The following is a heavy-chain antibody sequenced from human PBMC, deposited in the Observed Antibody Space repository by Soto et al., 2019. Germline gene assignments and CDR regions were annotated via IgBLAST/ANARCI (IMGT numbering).Heavy chain of an antibody. CDR2: MNPNSGNT. V-gene: IGHV1-8*01. CDR1: GYTFTSYD. CDR3: ARDQFPWFGELTYYYYGMDV. D-gene: IGHD3-10*01. J-gene: IGHJ6*02. Sequence: PGASVKVSCKASGYTFTSYDINWVRQATGQGLEWMGWMNPNSGNTGYAQKFQGRVTMTRNTSISTAYMELSSLRSEDTAVYYCARDQFPWFGELTYYYYGMDVWGQGTTVTVSS.